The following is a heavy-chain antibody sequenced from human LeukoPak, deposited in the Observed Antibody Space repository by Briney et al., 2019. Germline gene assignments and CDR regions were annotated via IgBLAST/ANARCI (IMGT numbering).Heavy chain of an antibody. CDR2: IYYRGST. Sequence: SEPLSLTGTVPVGPITSFYWTWIRQPPGKGLEWIGCIYYRGSTNYNPSLKSRVTISVDTSKNQFSLKLSSVTAADTAVYYCARCRGGWEHYFDCWGQGTLVTVSS. CDR1: VGPITSFY. J-gene: IGHJ4*02. V-gene: IGHV4-59*01. D-gene: IGHD6-19*01. CDR3: ARCRGGWEHYFDC.